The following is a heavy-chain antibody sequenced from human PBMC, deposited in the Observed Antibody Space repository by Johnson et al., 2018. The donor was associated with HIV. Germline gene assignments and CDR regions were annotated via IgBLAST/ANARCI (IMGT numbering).Heavy chain of an antibody. CDR3: AKDKFMFLDNPVDAFDV. Sequence: VQLVESGGGVVRPGGSLRLSCAASGFSFDDYGMSWVRQAPGKGLEWVSGINWNGGSKGYADSVKGRFIISRDNAKNSLNLQMNSLRAEDTAVYYCAKDKFMFLDNPVDAFDVWGQGTMVTFSS. D-gene: IGHD3/OR15-3a*01. CDR2: INWNGGSK. V-gene: IGHV3-20*04. J-gene: IGHJ3*01. CDR1: GFSFDDYG.